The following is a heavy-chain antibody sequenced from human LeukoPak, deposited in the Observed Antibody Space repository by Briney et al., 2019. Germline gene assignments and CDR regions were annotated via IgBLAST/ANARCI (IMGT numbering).Heavy chain of an antibody. J-gene: IGHJ4*02. CDR2: IYTSGST. V-gene: IGHV4-4*07. CDR1: GGPFSSFH. CDR3: ARDFDS. Sequence: PSETLSLTCTVSGGPFSSFHWSWIRQPAGKGLEWLGLIYTSGSTNYSPSLKSRLTMSVDASKHQFSLKLSSVTAADTAVYYCARDFDSWGQGTPVTVSS.